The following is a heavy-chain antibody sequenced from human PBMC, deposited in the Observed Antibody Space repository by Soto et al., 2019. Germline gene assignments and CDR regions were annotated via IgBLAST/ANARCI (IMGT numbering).Heavy chain of an antibody. CDR2: ISYDGSNK. CDR3: AKGAPYDSSGYPNWFDP. Sequence: VQLVESGGGVVQPGRSLRLSCAASGFTFSSYGMHWVRQAPGKGLEWVAVISYDGSNKYYADSVKGRFTISRDNSKNTLYLQMNSLRAEDTAVYYCAKGAPYDSSGYPNWFDPWGQGTLVTVSS. D-gene: IGHD3-22*01. J-gene: IGHJ5*02. V-gene: IGHV3-30*18. CDR1: GFTFSSYG.